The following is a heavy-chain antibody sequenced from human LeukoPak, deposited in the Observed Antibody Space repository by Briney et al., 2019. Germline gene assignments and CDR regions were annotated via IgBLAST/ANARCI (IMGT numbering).Heavy chain of an antibody. V-gene: IGHV4-4*07. CDR1: SCSINSEF. Sequence: SETLSLTCTVSSCSINSEFWGSVRQLSGRGLEWIGRIYTTGYPHYNHSLESRIPISVDPYTRQFSLTLRSVTAADTAIYYCARHGYTASHYSLDYWSQGTRVTVSS. J-gene: IGHJ4*02. D-gene: IGHD3-16*01. CDR3: ARHGYTASHYSLDY. CDR2: IYTTGYP.